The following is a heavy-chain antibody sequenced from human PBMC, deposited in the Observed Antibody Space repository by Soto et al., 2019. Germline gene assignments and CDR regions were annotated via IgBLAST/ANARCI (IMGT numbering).Heavy chain of an antibody. D-gene: IGHD5-18*01. CDR2: ISAYNGNT. CDR1: GYIFTSYG. Sequence: ASVEVSCKASGYIFTSYGISWVRQAPGQGLEWMGWISAYNGNTKYAQNLQGRVTLTTDTSTYTAYMELRSLQSDDTAVYYCAKGAQLWFLGGYYFDYWGQGTLVTVSS. V-gene: IGHV1-18*01. J-gene: IGHJ4*02. CDR3: AKGAQLWFLGGYYFDY.